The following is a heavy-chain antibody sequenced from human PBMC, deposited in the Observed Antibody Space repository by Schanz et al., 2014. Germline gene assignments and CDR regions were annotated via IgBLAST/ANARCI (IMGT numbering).Heavy chain of an antibody. J-gene: IGHJ4*02. CDR2: MNPNSGNP. CDR1: GGTFSSFG. D-gene: IGHD3-10*01. Sequence: VQLEQSGAEVKKPGPSVKVSCKASGGTFSSFGINWVRQAPGQGLEWLGWMNPNSGNPGFAQKFRGRVTMTRNTAMSTAYIELHILTSEDTAVHYCARGRGFYDYWGQGTLVAVSS. V-gene: IGHV1-8*01. CDR3: ARGRGFYDY.